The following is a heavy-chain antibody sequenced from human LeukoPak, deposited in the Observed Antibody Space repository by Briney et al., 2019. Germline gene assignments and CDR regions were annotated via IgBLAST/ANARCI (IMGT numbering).Heavy chain of an antibody. CDR1: GFTFSTYA. Sequence: GGSLRLSCEASGFTFSTYAMSWVRQAPGKGLEWVANIKQDGSEKYYVDSVKGRFTISRDNAKNSLYLQMNSLRAEDTAVYYCARLSQLWLPGDYWGQGTLVTVSS. J-gene: IGHJ4*02. CDR3: ARLSQLWLPGDY. V-gene: IGHV3-7*01. D-gene: IGHD5-18*01. CDR2: IKQDGSEK.